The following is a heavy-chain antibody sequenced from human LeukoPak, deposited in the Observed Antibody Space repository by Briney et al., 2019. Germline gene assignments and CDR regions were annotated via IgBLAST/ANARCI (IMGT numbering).Heavy chain of an antibody. V-gene: IGHV1-69*05. CDR1: GNTFTKYY. Sequence: ASVKVSCKASGNTFTKYYIHWVRQAPGQGLEWMGGIIPIFGTANYAQKFQGRVTITTDESTSTAYMELSSLRSEDTAVYYCARGVAAAGKVSTRYYYYMDVWGKGTTVTVSS. J-gene: IGHJ6*03. CDR2: IIPIFGTA. CDR3: ARGVAAAGKVSTRYYYYMDV. D-gene: IGHD6-13*01.